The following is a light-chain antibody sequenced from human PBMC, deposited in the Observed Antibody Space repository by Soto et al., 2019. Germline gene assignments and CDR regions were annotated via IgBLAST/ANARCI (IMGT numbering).Light chain of an antibody. V-gene: IGKV2D-29*02. Sequence: DVVMTQTPLSLSVAPGQPASISCKSSQSLLHITGETFLFWYLQKPGQSPQLLFYWVSTRVSGVPDRFSGRGSGTDSTLAISRVETDDVGIYYCMQSTQLPHTFGQGTRLGIE. CDR1: QSLLHITGETF. J-gene: IGKJ5*01. CDR3: MQSTQLPHT. CDR2: WVS.